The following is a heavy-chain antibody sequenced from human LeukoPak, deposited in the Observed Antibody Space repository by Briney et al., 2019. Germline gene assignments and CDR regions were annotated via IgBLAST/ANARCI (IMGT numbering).Heavy chain of an antibody. CDR2: ISGSGGST. J-gene: IGHJ4*02. Sequence: PGGSLRLSCAASGFTFSSYAMSWVRQAPGKGLEWVSAISGSGGSTYYADSVKGRFTISRDNSKNTLYLQMNSLRAEDTAVYYCAKDHRYFDWPYYFDYWGQGTLVTVSS. CDR3: AKDHRYFDWPYYFDY. CDR1: GFTFSSYA. V-gene: IGHV3-23*01. D-gene: IGHD3-9*01.